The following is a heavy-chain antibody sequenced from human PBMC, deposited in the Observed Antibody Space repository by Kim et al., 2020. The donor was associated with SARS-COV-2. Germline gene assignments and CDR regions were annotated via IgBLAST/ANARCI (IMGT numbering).Heavy chain of an antibody. CDR3: TRNYDILTGYSQGPYYFDY. CDR2: IRSKAYGGTT. CDR1: GFTFGDYA. Sequence: GGSLRLSCTASGFTFGDYAMSWFRQAPGKGLEWVGFIRSKAYGGTTEYAASVKGRFTISRDDSKSIAYLQMNSLKTEDTAVYYCTRNYDILTGYSQGPYYFDYWGQGTLVTVSS. V-gene: IGHV3-49*03. J-gene: IGHJ4*02. D-gene: IGHD3-9*01.